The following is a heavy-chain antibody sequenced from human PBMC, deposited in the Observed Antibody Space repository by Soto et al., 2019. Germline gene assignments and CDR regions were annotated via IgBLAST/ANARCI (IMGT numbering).Heavy chain of an antibody. J-gene: IGHJ4*02. CDR2: INSDGSST. Sequence: GGSLRLSCAASGFAFSSYWMHWVRQAPRKGLVWVSRINSDGSSTTYADSVKGRFTISRDNAKNTLYLQMNSLRAEDTAVYYCARVGCSSAWLLNYWGQGTLVTVSS. D-gene: IGHD6-25*01. CDR3: ARVGCSSAWLLNY. V-gene: IGHV3-74*01. CDR1: GFAFSSYW.